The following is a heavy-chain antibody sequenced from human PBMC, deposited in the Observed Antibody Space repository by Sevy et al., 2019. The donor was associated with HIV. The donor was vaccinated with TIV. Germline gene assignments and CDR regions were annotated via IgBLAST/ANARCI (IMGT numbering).Heavy chain of an antibody. CDR3: TTAREYSDFKGGFDY. CDR1: GLTFTDAW. V-gene: IGHV3-15*01. CDR2: IRSNTDGGTT. J-gene: IGHJ4*02. D-gene: IGHD4-17*01. Sequence: GGSLRLSCAASGLTFTDAWMAWVRQAPGKGLEWVGRIRSNTDGGTTEYAAPLKGRFTISRDDSKNTMYLQMNILKSADTAVYYCTTAREYSDFKGGFDYWGRGTLVTVSS.